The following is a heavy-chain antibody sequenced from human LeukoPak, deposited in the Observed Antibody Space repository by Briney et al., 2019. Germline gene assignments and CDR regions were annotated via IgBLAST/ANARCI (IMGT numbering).Heavy chain of an antibody. D-gene: IGHD3-16*02. J-gene: IGHJ4*02. CDR1: GGSFSGYY. Sequence: SETLSLTCAVYGGSFSGYYWSWIRQPPGKGLEWIGEINHSGSTNYNPSLKSRVTISVDTSKNQFSLKLSSVTAADTAVYYCARVPLRLGELSSRIYWGQGTLVTVSS. V-gene: IGHV4-34*01. CDR3: ARVPLRLGELSSRIY. CDR2: INHSGST.